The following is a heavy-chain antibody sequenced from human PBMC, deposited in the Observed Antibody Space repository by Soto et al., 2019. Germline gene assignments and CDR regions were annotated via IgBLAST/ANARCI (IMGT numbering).Heavy chain of an antibody. CDR3: ARHYYGSGSYYKFYFDY. J-gene: IGHJ4*02. V-gene: IGHV2-70*18. D-gene: IGHD3-10*01. CDR2: IDWDDDK. Sequence: TLSLTCTVSGGSISSYYWSWIRQPPGKALEWLALIDWDDDKYYSTSLKTRLTISKDTSKNQVVLTMTNMDPVDTATYYCARHYYGSGSYYKFYFDYWGQGTLVTVSS. CDR1: GGSISSYYW.